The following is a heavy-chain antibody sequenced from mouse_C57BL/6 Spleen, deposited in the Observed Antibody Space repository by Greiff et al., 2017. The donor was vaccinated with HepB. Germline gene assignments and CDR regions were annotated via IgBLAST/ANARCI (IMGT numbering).Heavy chain of an antibody. D-gene: IGHD1-2*01. V-gene: IGHV1-39*01. J-gene: IGHJ2*01. CDR2: INPNYGTT. CDR1: GYSFTDYN. CDR3: ARAGTTAYYFDY. Sequence: EVKLMESGPELVKPGASVKISCKASGYSFTDYNMNWVKQSNGKSLEWIGVINPNYGTTSYNQKFKGKATLTVDQSSSTAYMQLNSLTSEDSAVYYCARAGTTAYYFDYWGQGTTLTVSS.